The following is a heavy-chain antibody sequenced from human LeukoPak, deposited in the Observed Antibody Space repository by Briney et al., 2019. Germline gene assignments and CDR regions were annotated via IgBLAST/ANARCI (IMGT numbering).Heavy chain of an antibody. V-gene: IGHV3-9*03. Sequence: PGRSLRLSCAASGFTFDDYAMHWVRHAPGKGLEWVSGISWNSGSIGYADSVKGRFTISGDNAKNSLYLQMNSLRAEDMALYYCARGIYCSGGSCPPKVRYFDLWGRGTLVTVSS. CDR2: ISWNSGSI. J-gene: IGHJ2*01. D-gene: IGHD2-15*01. CDR1: GFTFDDYA. CDR3: ARGIYCSGGSCPPKVRYFDL.